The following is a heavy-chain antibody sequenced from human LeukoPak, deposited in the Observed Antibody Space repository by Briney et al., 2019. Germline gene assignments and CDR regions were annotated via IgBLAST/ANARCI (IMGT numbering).Heavy chain of an antibody. CDR3: ARDLTGFGQSWYYYGMDV. J-gene: IGHJ6*04. CDR2: ISSSSSYI. Sequence: GGSLRLSCAASGFTFSSYSMNWVRQAPGKGLEWVSSISSSSSYIYYADSVKGRFTISRDNAKNSLYLQMNSLRAEDTAVYYCARDLTGFGQSWYYYGMDVWGKGTTVTVSS. V-gene: IGHV3-21*01. CDR1: GFTFSSYS. D-gene: IGHD3-10*01.